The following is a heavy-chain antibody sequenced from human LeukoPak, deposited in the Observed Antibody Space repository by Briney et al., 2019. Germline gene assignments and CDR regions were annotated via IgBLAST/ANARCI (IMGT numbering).Heavy chain of an antibody. Sequence: PGGSLRLSCAASGFTFSSYGMSWVRQAPGKGLEWVSSISDSSGSRTPYADSVKGRFTISRDNSKNTLYLQMNSLRVEDTAIYYCAKDPRLCGGDCFTTIDFWGQGTMVTVSP. CDR3: AKDPRLCGGDCFTTIDF. V-gene: IGHV3-23*01. CDR1: GFTFSSYG. J-gene: IGHJ3*01. CDR2: ISDSSGSRT. D-gene: IGHD2-21*02.